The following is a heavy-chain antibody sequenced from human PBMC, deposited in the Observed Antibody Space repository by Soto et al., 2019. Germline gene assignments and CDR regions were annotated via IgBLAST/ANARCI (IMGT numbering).Heavy chain of an antibody. J-gene: IGHJ4*02. V-gene: IGHV3-23*01. CDR3: AKIEYSGSYYDY. CDR1: GFTFSSYA. CDR2: ISGSGGST. D-gene: IGHD1-26*01. Sequence: QAGGSLRLSCAASGFTFSSYAMSWVRQAPGKGLEWVSAISGSGGSTYYADSVKGRFTISRDNSKNTLYLQMNSLRAEDTAVYYCAKIEYSGSYYDYWGQGTLVTVSS.